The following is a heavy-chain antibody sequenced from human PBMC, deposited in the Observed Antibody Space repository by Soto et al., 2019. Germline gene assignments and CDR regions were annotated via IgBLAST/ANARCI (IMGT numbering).Heavy chain of an antibody. CDR1: GGSISSGGYY. J-gene: IGHJ3*02. V-gene: IGHV4-31*03. D-gene: IGHD2-15*01. CDR2: IYYSGST. CDR3: AARWWLNAFDI. Sequence: SETLSLTCTVSGGSISSGGYYWSWIRQHPGKGLEWIGYIYYSGSTYYNPSLKSRVTISVDTSKNQFSLKLSSVAAADTAVYYCAARWWLNAFDIWGQGTMVTVS.